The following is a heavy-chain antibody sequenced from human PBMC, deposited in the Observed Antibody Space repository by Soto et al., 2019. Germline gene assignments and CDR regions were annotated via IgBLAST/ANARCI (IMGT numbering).Heavy chain of an antibody. J-gene: IGHJ6*02. CDR1: GFTFGDYA. V-gene: IGHV3-9*01. CDR2: INWNSGTI. CDR3: AKDIRLGGMPGLSYDMDV. D-gene: IGHD2-2*01. Sequence: EVQLVESGGGLVQPGGSLRLSCAASGFTFGDYAMHWVRQAPGKGLEWVSCINWNSGTIDYAASVKGRFTISRDNAKSSLYLQMNRLRAEDTALYYCAKDIRLGGMPGLSYDMDVGGQGTTVTISS.